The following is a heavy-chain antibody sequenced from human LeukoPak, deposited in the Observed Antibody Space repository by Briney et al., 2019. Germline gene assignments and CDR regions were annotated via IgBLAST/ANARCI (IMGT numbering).Heavy chain of an antibody. CDR3: ARDMVRGITARYFDH. D-gene: IGHD3-10*01. V-gene: IGHV3-21*01. J-gene: IGHJ4*02. CDR1: GFTFSSYE. Sequence: GGSLRLSCAASGFTFSSYEMNWVRQAPGKGLEWVSSISSSGTYIYYADSVKGRFTISRDNAKKSLYLQMNSLRAEDAAVYYCARDMVRGITARYFDHWGQGTLVTVSS. CDR2: ISSSGTYI.